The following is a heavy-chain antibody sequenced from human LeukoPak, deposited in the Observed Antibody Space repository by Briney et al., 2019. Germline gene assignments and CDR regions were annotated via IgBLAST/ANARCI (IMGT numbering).Heavy chain of an antibody. D-gene: IGHD1-26*01. CDR1: GFSFSSYW. CDR2: IKEDGSEK. V-gene: IGHV3-7*04. Sequence: PGGSLTVSCAASGFSFSSYWMSWVRQAPGKGLEWVANIKEDGSEKYYVDSVKGRFTIFRDNAKNSLYLQMNSLRAEDTAVYYCARIVRYAFDIWGQGTMVTVSS. J-gene: IGHJ3*02. CDR3: ARIVRYAFDI.